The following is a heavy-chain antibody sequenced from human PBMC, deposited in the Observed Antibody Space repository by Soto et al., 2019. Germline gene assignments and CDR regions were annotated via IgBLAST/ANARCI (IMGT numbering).Heavy chain of an antibody. V-gene: IGHV3-23*01. Sequence: PGGSLRLSCATSGFIFSSYGMNWVRQAPGKGLEWVSGISVGGGKTYYADSVEGRFTISRDNSRNTLYVQLNSLRADDTAVYYCAAAILSSYGFDCWGQGTLVTVSS. CDR3: AAAILSSYGFDC. CDR1: GFIFSSYG. CDR2: ISVGGGKT. J-gene: IGHJ4*02. D-gene: IGHD3-9*01.